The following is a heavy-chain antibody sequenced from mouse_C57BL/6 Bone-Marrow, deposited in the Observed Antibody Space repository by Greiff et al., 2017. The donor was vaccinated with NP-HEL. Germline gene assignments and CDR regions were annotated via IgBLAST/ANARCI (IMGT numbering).Heavy chain of an antibody. CDR2: IYPRSGNT. D-gene: IGHD4-1*01. CDR1: GYTFTSYG. V-gene: IGHV1-81*01. Sequence: VQLQQSGAELARPGASVKLSCKASGYTFTSYGISWVKQRTGQGLEWIVEIYPRSGNTYYNEKFKGKATLTADKSSSTAYMELRSLTSEDSAVYFCARSGSWDYYFDYWGQGTTLTVSS. CDR3: ARSGSWDYYFDY. J-gene: IGHJ2*01.